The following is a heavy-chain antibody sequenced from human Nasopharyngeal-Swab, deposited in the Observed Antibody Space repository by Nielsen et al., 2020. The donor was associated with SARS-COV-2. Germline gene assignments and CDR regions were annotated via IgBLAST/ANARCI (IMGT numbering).Heavy chain of an antibody. V-gene: IGHV4-39*01. CDR2: IYYSGST. D-gene: IGHD3-3*01. CDR3: ARQTYYECWSGGYYFDY. J-gene: IGHJ4*02. CDR1: GASISSSSYY. Sequence: GSLRLSCTVSGASISSSSYYWGWIRQPPGKGLEWIGSIYYSGSTYYNPSLKSRVTISVDTSKNQFSLKLSSVTAADTAVYYCARQTYYECWSGGYYFDYWGQGTLVTVSS.